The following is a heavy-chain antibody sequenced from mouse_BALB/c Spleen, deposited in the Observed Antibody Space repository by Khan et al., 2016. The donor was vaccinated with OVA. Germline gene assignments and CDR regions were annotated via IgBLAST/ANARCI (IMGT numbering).Heavy chain of an antibody. CDR3: TRLAYYYDSEGFAY. V-gene: IGHV5-6*01. D-gene: IGHD1-1*01. J-gene: IGHJ3*01. CDR2: VSTGGGYT. CDR1: GFTFSPYG. Sequence: EVELVESGGDLVKPGGSLKLSCAASGFTFSPYGMSWVRQTPDKRLEWVATVSTGGGYTYYPDSVKGRFTISRDNAKNTLYLQMCGMKSEDTAMFYCTRLAYYYDSEGFAYWGQGTLVTVSA.